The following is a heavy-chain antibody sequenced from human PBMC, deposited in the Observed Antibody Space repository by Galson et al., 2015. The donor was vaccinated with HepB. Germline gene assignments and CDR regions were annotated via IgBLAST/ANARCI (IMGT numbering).Heavy chain of an antibody. J-gene: IGHJ6*02. V-gene: IGHV4-59*01. CDR3: ARDLDYYGMDV. CDR2: IYYSGST. CDR1: GGSISSYY. Sequence: ETLSLTCTVSGGSISSYYWSWIRQPPGKGLEWIGYIYYSGSTNYNPSLKSRVTISVDTSKNQFSLKLSSVTAADTAVYYCARDLDYYGMDVWGQGTTVTVSS.